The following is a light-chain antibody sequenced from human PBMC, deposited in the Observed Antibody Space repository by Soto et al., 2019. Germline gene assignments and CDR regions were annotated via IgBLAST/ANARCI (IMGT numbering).Light chain of an antibody. V-gene: IGKV3-11*01. Sequence: EIVLTQSPASLSLSPGERATLSCRASQSVSSYFAWYQQKPGQAPRLLIYDASNRATGIPARFSGSGSGTDFTLTISSLEPEDFAVYYCQQRGKWPLTFGQGTEV. CDR3: QQRGKWPLT. CDR2: DAS. J-gene: IGKJ1*01. CDR1: QSVSSY.